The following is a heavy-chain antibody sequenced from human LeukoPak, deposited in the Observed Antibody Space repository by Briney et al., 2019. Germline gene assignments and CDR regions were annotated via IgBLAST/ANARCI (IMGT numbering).Heavy chain of an antibody. CDR1: GFTFSNYA. D-gene: IGHD3-10*01. V-gene: IGHV3-30-3*01. J-gene: IGHJ4*02. Sequence: QSGGSLRLSCAASGFTFSNYAMHWVRQAPGKGLEWVAVISSDGSNKYYADSVKGRFTISRDNSKITLYLQMNSLRAEDTAVYYCAKDRYYGSGTYFDYWGQGALVTVSS. CDR2: ISSDGSNK. CDR3: AKDRYYGSGTYFDY.